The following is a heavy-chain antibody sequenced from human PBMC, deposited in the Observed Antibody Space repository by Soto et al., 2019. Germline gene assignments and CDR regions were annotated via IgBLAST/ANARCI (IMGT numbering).Heavy chain of an antibody. J-gene: IGHJ4*02. CDR2: ISPKSNYR. V-gene: IGHV3-11*06. Sequence: GGSLRLSCEVSGFSFNDFYMSWIRQAPGKGLEWLSYISPKSNYRQYAESVKGRHTISRDKAKNSLSLQMNSLRVEDTAVYYCVRGGGGGQCDYWGQGTLVTVSS. CDR3: VRGGGGGQCDY. D-gene: IGHD2-21*01. CDR1: GFSFNDFY.